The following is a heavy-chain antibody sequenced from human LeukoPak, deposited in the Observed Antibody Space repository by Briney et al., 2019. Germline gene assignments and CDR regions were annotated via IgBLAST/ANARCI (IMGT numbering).Heavy chain of an antibody. J-gene: IGHJ6*02. Sequence: PSETLSLTCTVSGGSISSYYWSWIRQHPGKGLEWIGYIYYSGSTYYNPSLKSRVTISVDTSKNQFSLKLSSVTAADTAVYYCVREVLWFGIPLKSYGMDVWGQGTTVTVSS. CDR2: IYYSGST. CDR1: GGSISSYY. D-gene: IGHD3-10*01. CDR3: VREVLWFGIPLKSYGMDV. V-gene: IGHV4-59*06.